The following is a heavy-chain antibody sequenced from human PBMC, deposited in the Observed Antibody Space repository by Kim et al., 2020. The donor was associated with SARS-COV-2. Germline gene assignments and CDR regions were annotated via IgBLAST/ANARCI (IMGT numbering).Heavy chain of an antibody. V-gene: IGHV3-21*01. CDR1: GFTFSSYS. D-gene: IGHD2-2*02. Sequence: GGSLRLSCAASGFTFSSYSMNWVRQAPGKGLEWVSSISSSSSYIYYADSVKGRFTISRDNAKNSLYLQMNSLRAEDTAVYYCAREGQCSSTSCYTSYYYYGMDVWGQGTTVTVSS. CDR3: AREGQCSSTSCYTSYYYYGMDV. J-gene: IGHJ6*02. CDR2: ISSSSSYI.